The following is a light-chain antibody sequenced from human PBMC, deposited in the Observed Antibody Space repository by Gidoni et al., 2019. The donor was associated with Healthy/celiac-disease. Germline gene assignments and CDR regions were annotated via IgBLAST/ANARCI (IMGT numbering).Light chain of an antibody. J-gene: IGKJ4*01. CDR1: QDISNY. CDR3: QQYDHLPLT. CDR2: DAS. Sequence: DVQMTQSPSSLSASVGHRVTTTGQASQDISNYLNMYPQKPGNAPKLLIYDASNLDTGVPSRFSGSGSGTDFTFTISSLQPEDIGTYYCQQYDHLPLTFGGGTKVEIK. V-gene: IGKV1-33*01.